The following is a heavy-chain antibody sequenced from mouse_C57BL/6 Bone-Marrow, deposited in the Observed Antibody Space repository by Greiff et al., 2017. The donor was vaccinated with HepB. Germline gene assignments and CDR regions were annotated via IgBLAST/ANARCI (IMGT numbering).Heavy chain of an antibody. CDR3: ARLGLLLRSYWYFDV. CDR2: IYPGSGST. D-gene: IGHD1-1*01. V-gene: IGHV1-55*01. J-gene: IGHJ1*03. CDR1: GYTFTSYW. Sequence: QVQLQQPGAELVKPGASVKMSCKASGYTFTSYWITWVKQRPGQGLEWIGDIYPGSGSTNYNEKFKSKATLTVDTSSSTAYMQLSSLTSEDSAVYYGARLGLLLRSYWYFDVWGTGTTVTVSS.